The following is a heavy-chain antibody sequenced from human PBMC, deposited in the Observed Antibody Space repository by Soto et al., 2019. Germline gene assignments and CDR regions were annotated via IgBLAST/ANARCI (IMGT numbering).Heavy chain of an antibody. CDR3: ARDTGYCGSTSCYQDYYYGMDV. V-gene: IGHV1-69*01. CDR2: IIPIFGTA. D-gene: IGHD2-2*01. CDR1: GGTFSSYA. J-gene: IGHJ6*02. Sequence: QVQLVQSGAEVKKPGSSVKVSCKASGGTFSSYAISWVRQAPGQGLEWMGGIIPIFGTANYAQKFQGRVTITADESTSTAYMELSSLRSEDTAVYYCARDTGYCGSTSCYQDYYYGMDVWGQGTTVTVSS.